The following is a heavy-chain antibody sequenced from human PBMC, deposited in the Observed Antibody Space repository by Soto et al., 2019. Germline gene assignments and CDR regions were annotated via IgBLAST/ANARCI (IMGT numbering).Heavy chain of an antibody. Sequence: ASVKVSCKASGYTFTSYGISWGRQAPGQGLEWMGWISAYNGNTNYAQKLQGRVTMTTDTSTSTAYMELRSLRSDDTAVYYCARDRRKGPYNWFDPWGQGTLVTVSS. CDR2: ISAYNGNT. CDR3: ARDRRKGPYNWFDP. V-gene: IGHV1-18*01. CDR1: GYTFTSYG. J-gene: IGHJ5*02.